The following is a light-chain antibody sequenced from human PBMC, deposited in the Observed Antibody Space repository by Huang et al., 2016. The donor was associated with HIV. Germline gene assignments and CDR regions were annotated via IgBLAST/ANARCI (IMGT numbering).Light chain of an antibody. CDR2: GAS. V-gene: IGKV3-15*01. J-gene: IGKJ2*01. CDR3: QQYNNWPPYT. CDR1: QTVSSN. Sequence: EIVMTQSPGTLSVSPGERATLSCRASQTVSSNLAWYQQKPGQAPSLLIYGASTRATGIPARFSGSGSGTEFTLTISSLQSEDFGVYYCQQYNNWPPYTFGQGTKLVIK.